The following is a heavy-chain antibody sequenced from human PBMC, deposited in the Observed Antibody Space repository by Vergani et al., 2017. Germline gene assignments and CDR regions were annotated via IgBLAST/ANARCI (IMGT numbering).Heavy chain of an antibody. Sequence: QVQLVESGGGVVQPGRSLRLSCAASGFTFSSYGMHWLRQAPGKGLEWVAVIWYDGSNKYYADSVKGRFTISRDNSKNTLYLQMNSLRAEDTAVYYCAKGRGVQGRSLDYWGQGTLVTVSS. CDR2: IWYDGSNK. V-gene: IGHV3-33*06. CDR3: AKGRGVQGRSLDY. J-gene: IGHJ4*02. CDR1: GFTFSSYG. D-gene: IGHD3-10*01.